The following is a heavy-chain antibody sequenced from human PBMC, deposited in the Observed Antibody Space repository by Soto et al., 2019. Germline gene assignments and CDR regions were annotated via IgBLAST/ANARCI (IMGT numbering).Heavy chain of an antibody. CDR2: IYYSGST. CDR1: GGSISSYY. CDR3: ASCTSCYAGLYYYYMDV. Sequence: PSETLSLTCTVSGGSISSYYWSWIRQPPGKGLEWIGYIYYSGSTNYNPSLKSRVTISVDTSKNQFSLKLSSVTAADTAVHYCASCTSCYAGLYYYYMDVWGKGTTVTVSS. J-gene: IGHJ6*03. V-gene: IGHV4-59*08. D-gene: IGHD2-2*01.